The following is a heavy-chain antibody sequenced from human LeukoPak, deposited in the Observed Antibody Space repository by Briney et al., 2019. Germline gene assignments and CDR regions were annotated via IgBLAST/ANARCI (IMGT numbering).Heavy chain of an antibody. CDR2: IYTSGST. CDR1: GGSISSYY. J-gene: IGHJ4*02. V-gene: IGHV4-4*07. CDR3: ARDYYDSSGYSPDY. Sequence: SETLSLTCTVSGGSISSYYWSWIRQPAGKGLEWIGRIYTSGSTDYNPSLKSRVTMSVDTSKNQFSLKLSSVTAADTAVYYCARDYYDSSGYSPDYWGQGTLVTVSS. D-gene: IGHD3-22*01.